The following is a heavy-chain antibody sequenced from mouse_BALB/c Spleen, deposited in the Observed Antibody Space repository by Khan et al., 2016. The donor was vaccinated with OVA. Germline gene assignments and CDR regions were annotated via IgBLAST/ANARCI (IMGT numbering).Heavy chain of an antibody. J-gene: IGHJ2*01. V-gene: IGHV3-8*02. CDR1: GYSITSGY. CDR2: INYSGST. Sequence: EVQLKQSGPSLVKPSPTLSLTCSVTGYSITSGYWNWIRKFPGNKLEYMGYINYSGSTYYNPSLKSRISITRDTSKNQYYLQLNSVTTEDTATYYCARYNGFYYFDYWGQGTTLTVSS. CDR3: ARYNGFYYFDY. D-gene: IGHD1-2*01.